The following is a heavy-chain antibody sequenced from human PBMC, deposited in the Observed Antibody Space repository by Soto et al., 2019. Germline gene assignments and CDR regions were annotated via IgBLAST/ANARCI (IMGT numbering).Heavy chain of an antibody. CDR2: IYYSGST. Sequence: QLQLQESGPGLVKPSETLSLTCTVSGGSISSSSYYWGWIRQPPGKGLEWIGSIYYSGSTYYNPSLKSRVPISVDTSKNQFSLKLSSVTAADTAVYYCARRLRPRPGKEFFDYWGQGTLVTVSS. V-gene: IGHV4-39*01. CDR1: GGSISSSSYY. CDR3: ARRLRPRPGKEFFDY. J-gene: IGHJ4*02. D-gene: IGHD1-1*01.